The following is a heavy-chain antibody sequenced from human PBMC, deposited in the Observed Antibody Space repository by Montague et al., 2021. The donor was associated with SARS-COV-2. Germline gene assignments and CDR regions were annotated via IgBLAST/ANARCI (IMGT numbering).Heavy chain of an antibody. Sequence: TLSLTRTVSGGSISSGSYYWSWIRQPAGKGLEWIGRIYTSGTTDYXFSLKSRVTISVDTSKNQFSLKLTSVTAADTAVYYCARAHSGSWAHLDNWGQGGLVTVSS. CDR2: IYTSGTT. J-gene: IGHJ4*02. CDR3: ARAHSGSWAHLDN. V-gene: IGHV4-61*02. CDR1: GGSISSGSYY. D-gene: IGHD5-12*01.